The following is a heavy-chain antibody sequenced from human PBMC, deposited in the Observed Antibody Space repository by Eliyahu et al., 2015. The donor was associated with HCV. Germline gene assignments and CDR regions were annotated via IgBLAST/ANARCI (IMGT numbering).Heavy chain of an antibody. V-gene: IGHV3-49*04. J-gene: IGHJ5*02. CDR3: AGDSPINWFDP. CDR1: GFTFGDYA. CDR2: IRSKAYGGTT. Sequence: EVQLVESGGGLVQPGRSLRLSCTASGFTFGDYAMSWVRQAPGKGLEWVGFIRSKAYGGTTEYAASVKGRFTISRDDSKSIAYLQMNSLKTEDTAVYYCAGDSPINWFDPWGQGTLVTVSS.